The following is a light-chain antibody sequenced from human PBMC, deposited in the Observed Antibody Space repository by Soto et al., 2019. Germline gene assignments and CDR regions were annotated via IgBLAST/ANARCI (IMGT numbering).Light chain of an antibody. J-gene: IGKJ5*01. CDR2: AAS. Sequence: DIQMTQSPSSLSASVVDRVTITCRASQSISSYLNWYQQKPGKAPKLLICAASSLQSGVPSRFSGSGSGTDFTLTISSLQPEDFVTYYCQQSYSTPITFGQGTRLEIK. V-gene: IGKV1-39*01. CDR1: QSISSY. CDR3: QQSYSTPIT.